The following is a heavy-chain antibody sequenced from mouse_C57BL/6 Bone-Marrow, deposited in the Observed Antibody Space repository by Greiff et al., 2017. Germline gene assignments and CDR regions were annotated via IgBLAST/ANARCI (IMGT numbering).Heavy chain of an antibody. CDR1: GYTFTSYG. J-gene: IGHJ1*03. D-gene: IGHD1-1*01. CDR2: IYPRSGNT. CDR3: AREDYGSSLYWYFDV. V-gene: IGHV1-81*01. Sequence: QVQLQQSGAELARPGASVKLSCKASGYTFTSYGISWVQQRPGQGLEWIGEIYPRSGNTYYNEKFKGKATLTADKSSSTAYMELRSLTSEDSAVYFCAREDYGSSLYWYFDVWGTGTTVTVSS.